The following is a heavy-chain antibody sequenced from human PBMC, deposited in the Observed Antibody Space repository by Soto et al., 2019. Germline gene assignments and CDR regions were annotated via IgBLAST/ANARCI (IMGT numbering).Heavy chain of an antibody. D-gene: IGHD5-12*01. CDR1: GYTFTNYY. J-gene: IGHJ5*02. Sequence: QVQLVQSGTAVMTPGASVSISCRASGYTFTNYYIHWVRQAPGQGLEWMGLIDPSVGTTKYAQKFRDRVTMTADTSTTTVQMELRSLTSDDMAVYYCHGLVASSGKTWGQGTLVIVSS. V-gene: IGHV1-46*01. CDR3: HGLVASSGKT. CDR2: IDPSVGTT.